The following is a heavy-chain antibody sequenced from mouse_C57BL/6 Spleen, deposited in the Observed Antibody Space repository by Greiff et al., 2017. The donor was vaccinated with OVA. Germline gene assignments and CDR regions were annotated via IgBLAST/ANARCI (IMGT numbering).Heavy chain of an antibody. Sequence: EVQLVESGAELVRPGASVKLSCTASGFNIKDDYMHWVKQRPEQGLEWIGWIDPENGDTEYASKFQGKATITADTSSNTAYLQLSSLTSEDTAVYYCTTDYGSSWYFDVWGTGTTVTVSS. CDR3: TTDYGSSWYFDV. D-gene: IGHD1-1*01. V-gene: IGHV14-4*01. J-gene: IGHJ1*03. CDR2: IDPENGDT. CDR1: GFNIKDDY.